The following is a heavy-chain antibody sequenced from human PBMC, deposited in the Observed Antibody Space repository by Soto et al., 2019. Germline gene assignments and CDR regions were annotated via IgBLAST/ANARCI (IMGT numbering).Heavy chain of an antibody. D-gene: IGHD2-15*01. CDR1: GGTFWKYA. CDR2: IIPISGTA. J-gene: IGHJ6*02. Sequence: QVQLVQSGAEVKKPGSSVKVSCKACGGTFWKYAVSWVRQAPGQGLEWMGGIIPISGTATYAQKFQGRLTIFADESTTTGYMELRSLRSEDTAVYYCARAEGVEVAETTVYHYYGMDVWGQGTTVTVSS. V-gene: IGHV1-69*01. CDR3: ARAEGVEVAETTVYHYYGMDV.